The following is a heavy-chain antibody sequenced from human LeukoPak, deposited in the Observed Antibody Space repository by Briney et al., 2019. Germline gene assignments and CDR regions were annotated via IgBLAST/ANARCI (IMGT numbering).Heavy chain of an antibody. J-gene: IGHJ5*02. Sequence: GGSLRLSCAASGFTFSSYSMNWVRQAPGKGLEWVSSISSSSSYIYYADSVKGRFTISGDNAKNSLYLQMNSLRAEDTAVYYCARGAPIVVVPAAIGWFDPWGQGTLVTVSS. CDR3: ARGAPIVVVPAAIGWFDP. D-gene: IGHD2-2*02. CDR2: ISSSSSYI. CDR1: GFTFSSYS. V-gene: IGHV3-21*01.